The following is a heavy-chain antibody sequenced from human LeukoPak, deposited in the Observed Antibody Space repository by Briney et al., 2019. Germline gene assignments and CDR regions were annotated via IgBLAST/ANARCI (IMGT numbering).Heavy chain of an antibody. Sequence: SVKVSCKASGGTFSSYAISWVRQAPGQGLEWMGGIIPIFGTANYAQKFQGRVTITTDESTSTAYMGLSSLRSEDTAVYYCARDGPYYYDSSGYDDAFDIWGQGTMVTVSS. CDR2: IIPIFGTA. J-gene: IGHJ3*02. V-gene: IGHV1-69*05. CDR3: ARDGPYYYDSSGYDDAFDI. D-gene: IGHD3-22*01. CDR1: GGTFSSYA.